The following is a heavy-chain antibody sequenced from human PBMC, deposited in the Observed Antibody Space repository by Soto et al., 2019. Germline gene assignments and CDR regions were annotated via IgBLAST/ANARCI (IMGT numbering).Heavy chain of an antibody. CDR3: TRRVNCYFDY. CDR1: GFRFRDYT. V-gene: IGHV3-23*05. J-gene: IGHJ4*02. Sequence: EVQLLESGGGLVQPGGSLTLSCAASGFRFRDYTMSWVRQAPGKVLEIISVILSDYNAYYTDSVRGRFTISRDSSKNTLYLEMNSLRAEDTAVYYCTRRVNCYFDYWGQGALVTVSS. CDR2: ILSDYNA.